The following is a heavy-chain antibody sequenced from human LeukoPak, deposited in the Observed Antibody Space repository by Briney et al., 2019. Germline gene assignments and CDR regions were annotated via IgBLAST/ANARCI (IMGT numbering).Heavy chain of an antibody. CDR2: ISSSSNSI. V-gene: IGHV3-21*06. Sequence: TGGSLRLSCAASGFIFSDYSMNWVRQAPGKELEWVSSISSSSNSIYYADSVKGRFTISGDNAKNSVYPQMYSLRAEDTAVDYCETLAVAGGNYFDYWGHGTLVTVSS. D-gene: IGHD6-19*01. CDR1: GFIFSDYS. J-gene: IGHJ4*01. CDR3: ETLAVAGGNYFDY.